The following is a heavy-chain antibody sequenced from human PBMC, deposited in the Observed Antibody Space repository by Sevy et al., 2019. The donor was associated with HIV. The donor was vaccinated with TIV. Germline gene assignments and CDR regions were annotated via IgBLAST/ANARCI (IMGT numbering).Heavy chain of an antibody. J-gene: IGHJ6*02. V-gene: IGHV3-13*01. CDR1: GFTFSSYD. D-gene: IGHD3-10*01. Sequence: GGSLRLSCAASGFTFSSYDMHWVRQATGKGLEWVSAIGTAGDTYYPGSVKGRFTISRENAKNSLYLQMNSLRAGDTAVYYCARAYSITMVRGTLRGYYYYYGMDVWGQRTTVTVSS. CDR2: IGTAGDT. CDR3: ARAYSITMVRGTLRGYYYYYGMDV.